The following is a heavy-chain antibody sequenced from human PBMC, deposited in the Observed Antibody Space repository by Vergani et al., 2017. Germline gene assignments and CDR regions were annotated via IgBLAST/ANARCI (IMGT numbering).Heavy chain of an antibody. CDR2: IDPSSSYI. CDR1: GFIFSDYN. J-gene: IGHJ3*02. Sequence: EVQLVESGGGLVKPGGSLRLSCAASGFIFSDYNMNWVRQAPGKGLEWVSSIDPSSSYIYWADSVKGRFTISRDNAGNSLYWQMNSLRAEDTAVYYCARGSSSYQREDGCDIWGQGTLVSVSS. V-gene: IGHV3-21*01. CDR3: ARGSSSYQREDGCDI. D-gene: IGHD6-13*01.